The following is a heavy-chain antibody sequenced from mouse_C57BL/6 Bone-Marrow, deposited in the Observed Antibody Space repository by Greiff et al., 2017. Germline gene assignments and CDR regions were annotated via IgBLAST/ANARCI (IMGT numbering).Heavy chain of an antibody. D-gene: IGHD1-1*01. CDR3: ARQGTTVVGGYFDV. V-gene: IGHV5-12*01. Sequence: EVMLVESGGGLVQPGGSLKLSCAASGFTFSDYYMYWVRQTPEKRLEWVAYISNGGGSTYYPDTVKGRFTISRDNAKNTLYLQMSRLKSEDTAMYYCARQGTTVVGGYFDVWGTGTTVTVSS. CDR1: GFTFSDYY. J-gene: IGHJ1*03. CDR2: ISNGGGST.